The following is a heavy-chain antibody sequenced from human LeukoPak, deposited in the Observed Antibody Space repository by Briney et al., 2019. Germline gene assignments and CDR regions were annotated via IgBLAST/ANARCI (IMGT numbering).Heavy chain of an antibody. V-gene: IGHV3-23*01. CDR2: ISGSGGST. CDR3: ARAVAVAGTSDY. J-gene: IGHJ4*02. CDR1: GFTFSSYA. D-gene: IGHD6-19*01. Sequence: GGSLRLSCAASGFTFSSYAMSWVRQAPGKGLEWVSAISGSGGSTYYADSVKGRFTISRDNSKNTLYLQMNSLRAEDTAVYYCARAVAVAGTSDYWGQGSLVTVSS.